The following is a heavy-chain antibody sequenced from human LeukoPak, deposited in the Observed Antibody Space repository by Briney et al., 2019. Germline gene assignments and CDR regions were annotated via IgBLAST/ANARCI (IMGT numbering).Heavy chain of an antibody. CDR3: AKGGGSIFFDY. V-gene: IGHV3-23*01. CDR2: IGGGGGNT. Sequence: GGSLRLSCVASGFTFSNSAMSWVRQAPGKGLEWVSAIGGGGGNTYYADSVKGRFTISRDNSKSTLYLQMNSLRAEDTAVYYCAKGGGSIFFDYWGQGTLVTVSS. CDR1: GFTFSNSA. J-gene: IGHJ4*02. D-gene: IGHD1-26*01.